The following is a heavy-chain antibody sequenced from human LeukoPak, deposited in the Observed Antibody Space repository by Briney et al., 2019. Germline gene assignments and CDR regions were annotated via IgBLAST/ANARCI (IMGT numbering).Heavy chain of an antibody. J-gene: IGHJ5*02. Sequence: ASVKVSCKASGYRFSSVGIIWVRQAPGQGLEWIGWVSTYNSETNYAPKFQARVTMTKDTSTSTVFLEMWSLRADDTAVYYCVRDNWNEFDPWGQGTLVTVSS. CDR2: VSTYNSET. D-gene: IGHD1-1*01. CDR3: VRDNWNEFDP. V-gene: IGHV1-18*01. CDR1: GYRFSSVG.